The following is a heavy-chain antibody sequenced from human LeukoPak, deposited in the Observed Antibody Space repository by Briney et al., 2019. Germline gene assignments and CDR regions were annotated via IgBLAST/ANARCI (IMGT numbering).Heavy chain of an antibody. V-gene: IGHV1-8*01. CDR1: GYTFTSYD. CDR2: MNPNSGNT. D-gene: IGHD2-15*01. Sequence: ASVKVSCKASGYTFTSYDINWVRQATGQGLEWMGWMNPNSGNTGYAQKFQGRVTMTRDTSISTAYMELSRLRSDDTAVYYCARGGDCSGGSCYLYYYYYMDVWGKGTTVTVSS. CDR3: ARGGDCSGGSCYLYYYYYMDV. J-gene: IGHJ6*03.